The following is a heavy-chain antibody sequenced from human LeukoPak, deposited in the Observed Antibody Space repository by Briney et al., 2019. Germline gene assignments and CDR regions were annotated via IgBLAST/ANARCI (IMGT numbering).Heavy chain of an antibody. CDR2: INPSGGST. Sequence: ASVKVSCKASGYTFTSYYMHWVRQAPGQGLEWMGIINPSGGSTSYAQKLQGRVTMTRDTSTSTVYMELSSLRSEDTAVYYCARDPTTYYYDSSVAFDIWGQGTMVTVSS. D-gene: IGHD3-22*01. V-gene: IGHV1-46*01. CDR1: GYTFTSYY. J-gene: IGHJ3*02. CDR3: ARDPTTYYYDSSVAFDI.